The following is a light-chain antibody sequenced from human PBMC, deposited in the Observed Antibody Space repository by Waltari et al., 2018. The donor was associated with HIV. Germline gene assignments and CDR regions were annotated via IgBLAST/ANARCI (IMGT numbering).Light chain of an antibody. Sequence: QTVVTQDPSLTVSPGETVTLTCGSNIGQVTSGHHPYWPQQKPGQAPQTLIYDTTNKHSWTPARFSGSLLGGKAALTLSGAQPEDEADYYCLLSSGGTWLFGGGTKLTVL. V-gene: IGLV7-46*01. CDR3: LLSSGGTWL. CDR1: IGQVTSGHH. J-gene: IGLJ2*01. CDR2: DTT.